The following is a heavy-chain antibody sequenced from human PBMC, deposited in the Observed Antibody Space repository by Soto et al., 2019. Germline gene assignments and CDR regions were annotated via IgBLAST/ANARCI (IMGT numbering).Heavy chain of an antibody. CDR2: ISSSGSTI. V-gene: IGHV3-48*03. CDR1: GFTFSSYE. CDR3: AKARSELGYCSGGSCYVLFPDAFDI. Sequence: GGSLRLSCAASGFTFSSYEMNWVRQAPGKGLEWVSYISSSGSTIYYADSVKGRFTISRDNAKNSLYLQMNSLRAEDTAVYYCAKARSELGYCSGGSCYVLFPDAFDIWGQRSMVTVSS. J-gene: IGHJ3*02. D-gene: IGHD2-15*01.